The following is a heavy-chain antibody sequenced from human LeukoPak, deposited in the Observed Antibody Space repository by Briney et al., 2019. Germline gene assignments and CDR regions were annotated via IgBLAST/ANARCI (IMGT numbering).Heavy chain of an antibody. CDR1: GGTFSSYA. J-gene: IGHJ4*02. V-gene: IGHV1-69*13. CDR2: IIPIFGTA. Sequence: SVKVSCKASGGTFSSYAISWVRQAPGQGLEWMGGIIPIFGTANYAQKFQGRVTITADESTSTAYMELSSLRSEDTAVYHCAREKYYYDSSGYPYYFDYWGQGTLVTVSS. CDR3: AREKYYYDSSGYPYYFDY. D-gene: IGHD3-22*01.